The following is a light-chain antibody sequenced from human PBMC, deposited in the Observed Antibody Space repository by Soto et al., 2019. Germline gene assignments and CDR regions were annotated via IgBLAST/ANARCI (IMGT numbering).Light chain of an antibody. J-gene: IGLJ1*01. Sequence: QSALTQPASVSGSPGQSITISCTGSSSDIGGYKYVSWYQHHPGKAPQLIIFDVINRPSGVSNRFSGSKSGNTASLTIFGLQAEDEVDYYCFSYTSSNMYVFGTGTKLTVL. CDR1: SSDIGGYKY. V-gene: IGLV2-14*03. CDR3: FSYTSSNMYV. CDR2: DVI.